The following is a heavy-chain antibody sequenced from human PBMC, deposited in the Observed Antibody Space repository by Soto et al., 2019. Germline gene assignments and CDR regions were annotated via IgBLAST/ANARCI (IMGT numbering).Heavy chain of an antibody. CDR2: ISGSGGST. Sequence: GGSLRLSCAASGFTFSSYAMSWVRQAPGKGLEWVSAISGSGGSTYYADSVKGRFTISRDNSKNTLYLQMNSLRAEDTAVYYCAKDERIKGGVSVTTSDYYYYYMDVWGKGTTVTVSS. CDR3: AKDERIKGGVSVTTSDYYYYYMDV. CDR1: GFTFSSYA. J-gene: IGHJ6*03. V-gene: IGHV3-23*01. D-gene: IGHD4-17*01.